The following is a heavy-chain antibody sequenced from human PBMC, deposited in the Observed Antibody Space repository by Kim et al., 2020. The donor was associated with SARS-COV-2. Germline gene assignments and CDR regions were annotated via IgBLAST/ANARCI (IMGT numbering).Heavy chain of an antibody. V-gene: IGHV3-30*04. D-gene: IGHD3-9*01. J-gene: IGHJ4*02. Sequence: GGSLRLSCAASGFTFSSYAMHWVRQAPGKGLEWVAVISYDGSNKYYADSVKGRFTISRDNSKNTLYLQMNSLRAEDTAVYYCARDTRPTYYDILTGYSLDSWGQGTLVTVSS. CDR3: ARDTRPTYYDILTGYSLDS. CDR2: ISYDGSNK. CDR1: GFTFSSYA.